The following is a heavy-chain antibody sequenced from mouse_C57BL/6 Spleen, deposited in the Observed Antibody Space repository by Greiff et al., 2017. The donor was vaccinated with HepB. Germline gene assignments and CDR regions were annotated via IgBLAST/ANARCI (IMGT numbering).Heavy chain of an antibody. CDR2: IDPEDGET. J-gene: IGHJ3*01. Sequence: EVMLVESGAELVKPGASVKLSCTASGFNIKDYYMHWVKQRTEQGLEWIGRIDPEDGETKYAPKFQGKATITADTSSNTAYLQLSSLTSEDTAVYYCASSYDGYYGFAYWGQGTLVTVSA. CDR1: GFNIKDYY. V-gene: IGHV14-2*01. CDR3: ASSYDGYYGFAY. D-gene: IGHD2-3*01.